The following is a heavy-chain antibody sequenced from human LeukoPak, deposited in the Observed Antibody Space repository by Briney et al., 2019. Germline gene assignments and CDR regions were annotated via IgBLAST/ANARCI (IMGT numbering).Heavy chain of an antibody. Sequence: SETLSLTCTVSGGSISSYYWSWIRQPPGKGLEWIGYIYYSGSTNYNPSLKSRVTISVDTSKNQFSLKLSSVTAADRAVYYCARRNLYDSSGYRVFDIWGKGKMVTVSS. D-gene: IGHD3-22*01. CDR3: ARRNLYDSSGYRVFDI. CDR1: GGSISSYY. CDR2: IYYSGST. J-gene: IGHJ3*02. V-gene: IGHV4-59*01.